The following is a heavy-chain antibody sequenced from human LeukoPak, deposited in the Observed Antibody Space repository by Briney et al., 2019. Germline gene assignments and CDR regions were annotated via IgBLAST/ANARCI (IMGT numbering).Heavy chain of an antibody. Sequence: TGGSLRLSCAPSRVTLRGFWMQSGRHDPGKGLVWVSRISSDGSHTNYADSVKGRFTISRDNAKNTLFPRINSLRGDDTAIYYCVHGDGDCHQWGRGTLVTVSS. CDR2: ISSDGSHT. D-gene: IGHD3-10*01. CDR1: RVTLRGFW. CDR3: VHGDGDCHQ. V-gene: IGHV3-74*01. J-gene: IGHJ1*01.